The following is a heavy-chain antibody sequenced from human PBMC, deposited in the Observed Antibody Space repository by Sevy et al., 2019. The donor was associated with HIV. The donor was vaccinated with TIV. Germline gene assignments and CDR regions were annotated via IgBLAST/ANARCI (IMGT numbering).Heavy chain of an antibody. V-gene: IGHV1-24*01. Sequence: ASVKVSCKVSGYTLTELSMHWVRQAPGKGLEWMGGFDPEDGETIYAQKFQGRVTMTGDTSTDTAYMELSSLRSQETAEYYCATVGTTMVRGVITLDAFDIWGQGTMVTVSS. CDR3: ATVGTTMVRGVITLDAFDI. J-gene: IGHJ3*02. CDR1: GYTLTELS. D-gene: IGHD3-10*01. CDR2: FDPEDGET.